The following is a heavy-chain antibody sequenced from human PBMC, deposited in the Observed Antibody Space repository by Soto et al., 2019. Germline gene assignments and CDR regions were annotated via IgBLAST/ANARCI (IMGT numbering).Heavy chain of an antibody. CDR2: IYYSGST. CDR1: VGSISSYY. J-gene: IGHJ6*03. Sequence: NLSETLSLTCTVSVGSISSYYWSWIRQPPGKGLEWIGYIYYSGSTNYNPSLKSRVTISVDTSKNQFSLKLSSVTAADTAVYYCARRVKHHYYYSYMAVWRKATTVPVS. V-gene: IGHV4-59*08. CDR3: ARRVKHHYYYSYMAV. D-gene: IGHD3-3*01.